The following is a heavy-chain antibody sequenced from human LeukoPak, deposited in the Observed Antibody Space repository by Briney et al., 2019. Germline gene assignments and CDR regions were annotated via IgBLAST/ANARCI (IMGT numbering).Heavy chain of an antibody. V-gene: IGHV1-18*01. D-gene: IGHD2-15*01. CDR1: GYTFTSYG. J-gene: IGHJ4*02. CDR3: AREQLGYCSGGSCYSFSFIGFGY. Sequence: AASVKVSCKASGYTFTSYGISWVRQAPGQGLEWMGWISAYNGNTNYAQKLQGRVTMTTDTSTSAAYMELRSLRSDDTAVYYCAREQLGYCSGGSCYSFSFIGFGYWGQGTLVTVSS. CDR2: ISAYNGNT.